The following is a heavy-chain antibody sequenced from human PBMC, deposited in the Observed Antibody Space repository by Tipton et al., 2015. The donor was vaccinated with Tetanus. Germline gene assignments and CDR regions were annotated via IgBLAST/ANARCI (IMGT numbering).Heavy chain of an antibody. D-gene: IGHD6-19*01. J-gene: IGHJ5*02. CDR1: GFTFSSYA. CDR3: AKGTLQWLVQGPTSFVP. V-gene: IGHV3-23*01. CDR2: ISDSGGST. Sequence: SLRLSCAASGFTFSSYAVSWVRQAPGKGLEWVSAISDSGGSTYYADSVKGRFTISRDNSKNTLYLQMNSLRAEDTAVYYCAKGTLQWLVQGPTSFVPWGQGTLVTVSS.